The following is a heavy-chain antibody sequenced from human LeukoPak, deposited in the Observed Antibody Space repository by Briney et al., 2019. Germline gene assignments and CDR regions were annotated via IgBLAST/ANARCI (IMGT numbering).Heavy chain of an antibody. V-gene: IGHV3-64*01. CDR2: IDRNGVGT. J-gene: IGHJ4*02. CDR3: AKDRALRFLEWLYYFDY. D-gene: IGHD3-3*01. CDR1: GFTFSSYG. Sequence: GGSLRLSCAASGFTFSSYGMHWVRQAPGKGLEFVSAIDRNGVGTYYANSVQGRFTISRDNSKNALYLQMGSLRAEDTAVYYCAKDRALRFLEWLYYFDYWGQGTLVTVSS.